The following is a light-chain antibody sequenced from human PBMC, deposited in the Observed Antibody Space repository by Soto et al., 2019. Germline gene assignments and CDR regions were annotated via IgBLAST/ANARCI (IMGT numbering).Light chain of an antibody. V-gene: IGKV3-11*01. Sequence: EIVLTQSPATLSLSPGERATLSCRASQSVSSYLAWYQQKPGQAPRLLIYDASNRATGIPARYSGSGSGTDFTLTISSLEPEEFAVYYCQQRSNWPPATFGGGNKGDIK. J-gene: IGKJ4*01. CDR3: QQRSNWPPAT. CDR1: QSVSSY. CDR2: DAS.